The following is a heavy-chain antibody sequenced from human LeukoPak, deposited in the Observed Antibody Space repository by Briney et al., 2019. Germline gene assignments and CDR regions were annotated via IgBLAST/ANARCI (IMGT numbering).Heavy chain of an antibody. Sequence: PSETLSLTCAVSGGSFSGYYWNWIRQPPGRGLEWIGEINHRGSTTYNPSLESRVTISVDTSKNQFSLRLSSVTAADTAVYYCARRLLYFGDPDYWGQGTLVTVSS. V-gene: IGHV4-34*01. J-gene: IGHJ4*02. CDR3: ARRLLYFGDPDY. D-gene: IGHD3-10*01. CDR1: GGSFSGYY. CDR2: INHRGST.